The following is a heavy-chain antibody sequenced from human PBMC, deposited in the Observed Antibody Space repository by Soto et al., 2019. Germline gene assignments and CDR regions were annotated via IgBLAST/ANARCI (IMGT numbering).Heavy chain of an antibody. D-gene: IGHD3-16*01. CDR1: GGSVSSGTSY. Sequence: QVQLQESGPGLVKPSETLSLTCTVSGGSVSSGTSYWTWIRQPPGKGLEWIGYSFYSGSHNYSPSFKSRVTISVDTSKNEFSLKLTSVTAADTAVYYCPRGLTFFDSWGQGSLVTVSS. CDR3: PRGLTFFDS. J-gene: IGHJ5*01. CDR2: SFYSGSH. V-gene: IGHV4-61*01.